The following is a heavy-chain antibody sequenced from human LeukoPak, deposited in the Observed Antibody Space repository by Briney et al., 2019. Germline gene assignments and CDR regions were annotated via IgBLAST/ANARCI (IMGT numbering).Heavy chain of an antibody. CDR3: ARVGGGEDAFDI. J-gene: IGHJ3*02. CDR1: GYTFTSYA. V-gene: IGHV1-8*03. D-gene: IGHD1-26*01. CDR2: MNPNSGNT. Sequence: ASVKVSCKASGYTFTSYAMNWVRQAPGQGLEWMGWMNPNSGNTGYAQKFQGRVTITRNTSISTAYMELSSLRSEDTAVYYCARVGGGEDAFDIWGQGTMVTVSS.